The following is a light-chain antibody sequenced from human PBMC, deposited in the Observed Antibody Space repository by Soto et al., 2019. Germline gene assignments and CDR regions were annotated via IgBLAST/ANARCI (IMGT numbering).Light chain of an antibody. CDR1: SSDVGNYDL. CDR2: EVT. Sequence: QSALTQPASVSGSPGQSITIPCTGTSSDVGNYDLVSWYQQHPGEAPKLLIFEVTERPSGVSIRFSGSKSHYTASLTISGLQAEDEADYYCSSYAGRGVGVFGGGTKLTVL. V-gene: IGLV2-23*02. J-gene: IGLJ2*01. CDR3: SSYAGRGVGV.